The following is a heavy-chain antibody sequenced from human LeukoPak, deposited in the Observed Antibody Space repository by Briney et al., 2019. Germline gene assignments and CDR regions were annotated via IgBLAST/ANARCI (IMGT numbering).Heavy chain of an antibody. CDR2: INPSGGST. CDR1: GYTFTGYY. Sequence: ASVKVSCKASGYTFTGYYMHWVRQAPGQGLEWMGIINPSGGSTSYAQKFQGRVTMTRDTSTSTVYMELSSLRSEDTAVYYCAKGCRPEWLLNGIDYWGQGTLVTVSS. J-gene: IGHJ4*02. V-gene: IGHV1-46*01. CDR3: AKGCRPEWLLNGIDY. D-gene: IGHD3-3*01.